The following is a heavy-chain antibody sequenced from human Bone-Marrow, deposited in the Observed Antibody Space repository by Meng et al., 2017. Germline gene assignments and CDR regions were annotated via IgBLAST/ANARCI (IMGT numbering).Heavy chain of an antibody. CDR2: IKSNTDGGTA. V-gene: IGHV3-15*01. Sequence: EVPLVGSGGDLVKPGGSLRLSCAASGFYFGNAWMSWVRQAPGEGLEWVGRIKSNTDGGTAEYAAPVTGRFTISRDDSKSTLYLLMSGLRIDDTGVYYCTWDDKAVSDYWGQGTLVTVSS. CDR1: GFYFGNAW. CDR3: TWDDKAVSDY. J-gene: IGHJ4*02. D-gene: IGHD3-9*01.